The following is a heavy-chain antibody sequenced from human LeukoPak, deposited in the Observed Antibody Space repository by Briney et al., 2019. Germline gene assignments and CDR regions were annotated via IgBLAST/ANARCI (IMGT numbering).Heavy chain of an antibody. Sequence: GGSLRLSCAASGFTFSSYAMSWVRQAPGKGLEWVSVIYSGGSTYYADSVKGRFTISRDNSKNTLYLQMNSLRAEDTAVYYCARIISIYYMDVWGKGTTVTVSS. J-gene: IGHJ6*03. CDR1: GFTFSSYA. CDR3: ARIISIYYMDV. D-gene: IGHD3-10*01. V-gene: IGHV3-66*02. CDR2: IYSGGST.